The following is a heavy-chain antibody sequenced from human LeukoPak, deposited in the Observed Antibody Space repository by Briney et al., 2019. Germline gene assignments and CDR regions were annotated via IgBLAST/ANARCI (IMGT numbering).Heavy chain of an antibody. Sequence: VASVKVSCKTSGCSFILYGISWVRQAPGQGPEWMGWISTSTGDTKYTQKFQGRVTLTTDTSTSTAYMELSSLTSDDTAVYYCARDDNYGIFVNVDHWGQGTLVTVSS. D-gene: IGHD4-11*01. V-gene: IGHV1-18*01. CDR1: GCSFILYG. CDR3: ARDDNYGIFVNVDH. CDR2: ISTSTGDT. J-gene: IGHJ4*02.